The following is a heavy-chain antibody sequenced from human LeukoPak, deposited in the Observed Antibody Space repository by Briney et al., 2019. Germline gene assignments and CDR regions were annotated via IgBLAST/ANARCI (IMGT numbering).Heavy chain of an antibody. CDR3: AKEYYDFWSGPGGY. J-gene: IGHJ4*02. V-gene: IGHV3-30*02. D-gene: IGHD3-3*01. Sequence: GGSLRLSCAASGFTFSSYGMHWVRQAPGKGLEWVAFIRYDGSNKYYADSVKGRFTISRDNSKNTLYLQMNSLRAEDTAVYYCAKEYYDFWSGPGGYWGQGTLVTVSS. CDR1: GFTFSSYG. CDR2: IRYDGSNK.